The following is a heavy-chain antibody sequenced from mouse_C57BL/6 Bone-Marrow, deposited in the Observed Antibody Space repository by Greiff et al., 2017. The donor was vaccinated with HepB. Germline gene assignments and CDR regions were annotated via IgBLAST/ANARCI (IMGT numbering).Heavy chain of an antibody. CDR2: INPNNGGT. CDR1: GYTFTDYY. J-gene: IGHJ3*01. CDR3: ARRGYSNYQGLFAY. Sequence: VQLQQSGPELVKPGASVKISCKASGYTFTDYYMNWVKQSHGKSLEWIGDINPNNGGTSYNQKFKGKATLTVDKSSSTAYMELRSLTSEDSAVYYCARRGYSNYQGLFAYWGQGTLVTVSA. V-gene: IGHV1-26*01. D-gene: IGHD2-5*01.